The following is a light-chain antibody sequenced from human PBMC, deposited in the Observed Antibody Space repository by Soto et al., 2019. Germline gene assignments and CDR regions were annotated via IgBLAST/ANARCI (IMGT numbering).Light chain of an antibody. CDR2: RVS. V-gene: IGKV2-30*01. CDR3: MQGARWPYT. J-gene: IGKJ2*01. CDR1: ESPVITDGDTL. Sequence: LVLTQSPLSLPVTLGQPASISCRSSESPVITDGDTLLNWFQQRPGQSPRRLIYRVSNRDFGVPDQFSGSGSGTEFTLKISSVEAEDVAIYYCMQGARWPYTFGQGTKLEI.